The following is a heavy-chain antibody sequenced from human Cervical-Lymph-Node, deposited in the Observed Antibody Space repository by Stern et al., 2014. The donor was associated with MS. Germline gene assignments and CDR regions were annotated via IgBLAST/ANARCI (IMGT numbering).Heavy chain of an antibody. Sequence: QVQLQESGPGLVKPSETLSLTCIVSGDSVSSGLYYWTWIRQPPGKGLEFVGYIYYNGRTSYNPSLNSRATISVDSSKNLFSLRLNSVTTADTAIYFCARFDNTFLFQFDLWGQGALVTVSS. CDR2: IYYNGRT. V-gene: IGHV4-61*03. CDR3: ARFDNTFLFQFDL. CDR1: GDSVSSGLYY. J-gene: IGHJ4*02. D-gene: IGHD2-21*01.